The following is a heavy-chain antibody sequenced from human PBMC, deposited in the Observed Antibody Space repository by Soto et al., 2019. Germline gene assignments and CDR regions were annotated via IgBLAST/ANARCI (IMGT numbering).Heavy chain of an antibody. V-gene: IGHV3-30-3*01. CDR3: ARAPSRVGDTFDS. J-gene: IGHJ4*02. CDR1: GFTFSSYA. Sequence: PGGSLRLSCAASGFTFSSYAMHWVRQAPGKGLEWVAVISYDGSNKYYADSVKGRFTISRDNSKNTLYLQMNSLRAEDTAVYYCARAPSRVGDTFDSWGQGTLVTVSS. D-gene: IGHD1-26*01. CDR2: ISYDGSNK.